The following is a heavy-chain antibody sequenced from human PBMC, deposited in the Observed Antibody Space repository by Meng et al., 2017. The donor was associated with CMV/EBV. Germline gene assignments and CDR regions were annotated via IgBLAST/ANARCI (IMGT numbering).Heavy chain of an antibody. D-gene: IGHD2-2*01. CDR2: ISSSSSYI. CDR3: ARDGLECSSTSCDYYYYYGMDV. CDR1: GFTFSSYE. J-gene: IGHJ6*02. Sequence: GESLKISCAASGFTFSSYEMNWVRQAPGKGLEWVSSISSSSSYIYYADSVKGRFTISRDNAKNSLYLQMNSLRAEDTAVYYCARDGLECSSTSCDYYYYYGMDVWGQGTTVTVSS. V-gene: IGHV3-21*01.